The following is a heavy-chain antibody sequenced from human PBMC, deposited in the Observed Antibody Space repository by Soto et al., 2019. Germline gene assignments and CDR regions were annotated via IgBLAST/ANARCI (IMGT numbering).Heavy chain of an antibody. CDR3: ARDMYSSDYFVKWFEP. CDR1: GFSFSSYA. D-gene: IGHD6-19*01. V-gene: IGHV3-30*04. J-gene: IGHJ5*02. Sequence: QVRLVESGGGVVQPGRSLRLSCTASGFSFSSYAMYWFRQPPGKGLEWVAVISKDGMKKNYADSVKARVTVSRDNANYSLDLQLNSLRGEDTAMYYCARDMYSSDYFVKWFEPWGQGALVTVSS. CDR2: ISKDGMKK.